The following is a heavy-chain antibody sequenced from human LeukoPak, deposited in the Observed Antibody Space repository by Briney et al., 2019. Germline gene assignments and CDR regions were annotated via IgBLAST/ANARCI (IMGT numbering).Heavy chain of an antibody. CDR2: ISAYNGNT. J-gene: IGHJ4*02. D-gene: IGHD2-2*03. Sequence: GASVKVSCKASGYTFTSYGISWVRQAPGQGLEWMGWISAYNGNTNYAQKLQGRVTITTDTSTSTAYMELRSLRSDDTAVYYCARVDIVVVPAAMRIDYWGQGTLVTVSS. V-gene: IGHV1-18*01. CDR3: ARVDIVVVPAAMRIDY. CDR1: GYTFTSYG.